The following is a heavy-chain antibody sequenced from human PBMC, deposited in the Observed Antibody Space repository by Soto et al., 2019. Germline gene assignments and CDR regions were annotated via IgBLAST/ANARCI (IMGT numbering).Heavy chain of an antibody. V-gene: IGHV3-23*05. D-gene: IGHD2-21*02. J-gene: IGHJ4*02. Sequence: PGGSLRLSCAASGFAFDNGITWVRQAPGKGLEWISTVDYSGNSQHYADSVKGRFTISRDKSRDTIALQMSNLRAEDTALYYCVSWVTAHFDNWGQGTLVTVSS. CDR2: VDYSGNSQ. CDR3: VSWVTAHFDN. CDR1: GFAFDNG.